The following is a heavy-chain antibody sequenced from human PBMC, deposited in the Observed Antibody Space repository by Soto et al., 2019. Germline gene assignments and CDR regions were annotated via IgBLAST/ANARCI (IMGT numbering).Heavy chain of an antibody. J-gene: IGHJ4*02. V-gene: IGHV4-59*01. CDR3: ARGSHNYYYYDSSGPFFGY. CDR1: GGSISSYY. CDR2: IYYSGST. Sequence: PSETLSLTCTVSGGSISSYYWSWIRQPPGKGLEWIGYIYYSGSTNYNPSLKSRVTISVDTSKNQFSLKLSSVTAADTAVYYCARGSHNYYYYDSSGPFFGYWGQGTLVTVSS. D-gene: IGHD3-22*01.